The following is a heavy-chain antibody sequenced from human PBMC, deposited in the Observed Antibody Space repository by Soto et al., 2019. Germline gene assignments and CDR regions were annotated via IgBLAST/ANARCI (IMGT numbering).Heavy chain of an antibody. V-gene: IGHV3-48*03. Sequence: PGGSLRLSCAASGFTFSRFELHWVRQAPGKGLEWISYISSSGSTAYYASSVEGRFTISRDNANNSVYLQMDSLRAEDAALYYCTRAAWFPYLSFYWGQGALVTVSS. CDR3: TRAAWFPYLSFY. J-gene: IGHJ4*02. D-gene: IGHD3-10*01. CDR1: GFTFSRFE. CDR2: ISSSGSTA.